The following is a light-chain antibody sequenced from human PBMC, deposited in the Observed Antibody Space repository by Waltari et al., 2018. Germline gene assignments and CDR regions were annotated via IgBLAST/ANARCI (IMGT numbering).Light chain of an antibody. CDR1: QSLLHSNGYHD. CDR3: MQALQTWT. J-gene: IGKJ1*01. V-gene: IGKV2-28*01. Sequence: DIVMTQSPLSLPVTPGEPASISCRSSQSLLHSNGYHDLDWYLQKPGQSPQLLIYLGSNRASGVPDRFSGSGSGTDFTLKISRVEAEDVGVYYCMQALQTWTFGQGTKVEIK. CDR2: LGS.